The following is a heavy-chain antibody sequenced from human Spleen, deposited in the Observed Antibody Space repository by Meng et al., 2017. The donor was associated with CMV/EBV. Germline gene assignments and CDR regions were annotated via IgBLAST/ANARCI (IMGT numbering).Heavy chain of an antibody. V-gene: IGHV1-2*02. CDR2: INPNSGGT. CDR1: GYMCTGYY. CDR3: ARDRVDVVVPAEGWFDP. J-gene: IGHJ5*02. Sequence: ASVKVSCKASGYMCTGYYVHWVRQAPGQGLEWMGWINPNSGGTNYAQKFQGRVTMTRDTSISTAYMELSRLRSDDTAVYYCARDRVDVVVPAEGWFDPWGQGTLVTVSS. D-gene: IGHD2-2*01.